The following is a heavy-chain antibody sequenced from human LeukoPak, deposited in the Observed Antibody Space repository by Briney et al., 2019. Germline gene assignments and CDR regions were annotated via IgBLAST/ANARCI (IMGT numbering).Heavy chain of an antibody. CDR3: GILPARDTYYYDRSGYYRPGVS. J-gene: IGHJ5*02. D-gene: IGHD3-22*01. CDR2: IRYSGST. CDR1: GGSISSSHYY. Sequence: SETLSLTRTVSGGSISSSHYYWGWIRQPPGKGLEWIGSIRYSGSTYYNPSLKGRVTVSVDTSKNQFSLKVTSVTAADTAVYYCGILPARDTYYYDRSGYYRPGVSWGQGTLVTVSS. V-gene: IGHV4-39*07.